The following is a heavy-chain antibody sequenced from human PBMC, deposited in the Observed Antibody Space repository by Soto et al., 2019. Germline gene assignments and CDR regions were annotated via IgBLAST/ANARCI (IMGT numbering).Heavy chain of an antibody. CDR1: GFTFGDYP. J-gene: IGHJ4*02. CDR3: TREFSGSGG. V-gene: IGHV3-49*05. CDR2: IKSKAYGGTA. Sequence: EVQLVESGGGLVKPGQSLRLSCVVSGFTFGDYPMSWFRQAPGKGLEWVGFIKSKAYGGTAEYAPSVKGRFTISGDDSKSIVYLQMNSLKTEDTAVYYCTREFSGSGGWGQGTLATVSS. D-gene: IGHD3-10*01.